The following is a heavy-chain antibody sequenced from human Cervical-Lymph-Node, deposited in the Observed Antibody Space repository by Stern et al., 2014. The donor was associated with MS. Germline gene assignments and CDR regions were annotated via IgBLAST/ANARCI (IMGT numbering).Heavy chain of an antibody. CDR3: ALSSETSDRGYSLGYDL. CDR2: VFTGFGPP. Sequence: QLVQSGAEVTKPGSSVKVSCKASGGTFSKFPSSWVRQAPGQGIGWMGGVFTGFGPPTYAQEFRGRVTIAADVSTSTVYMELSSLRSDDTAVYYCALSSETSDRGYSLGYDLWGQGTLVTVSS. CDR1: GGTFSKFP. J-gene: IGHJ5*02. V-gene: IGHV1-69*01. D-gene: IGHD1-14*01.